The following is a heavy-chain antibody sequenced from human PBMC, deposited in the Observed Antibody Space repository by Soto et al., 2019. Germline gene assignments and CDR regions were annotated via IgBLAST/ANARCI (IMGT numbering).Heavy chain of an antibody. Sequence: SETLSLTCTVSGGSISSGGYYWSWIRQHPGKGLEWIGYIYYSGGTYYNPSLKSRVTISVDTSKNQFSLKLSSVTAADTAVYYCARWRIAARLYGMDVWGQGTTVTVSS. CDR1: GGSISSGGYY. J-gene: IGHJ6*02. CDR2: IYYSGGT. D-gene: IGHD6-6*01. CDR3: ARWRIAARLYGMDV. V-gene: IGHV4-31*03.